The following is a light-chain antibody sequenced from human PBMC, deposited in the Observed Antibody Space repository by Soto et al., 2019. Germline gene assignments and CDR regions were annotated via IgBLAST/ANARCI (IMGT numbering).Light chain of an antibody. CDR1: TGAVTSGYY. CDR3: SLYYVNTEV. J-gene: IGLJ1*01. CDR2: GTS. V-gene: IGLV7-43*01. Sequence: QAVVAQEPSLTVCPGGTVTLTGASSTGAVTSGYYPTWFHQKPGQAPRPLTYGTSNKPSWSPARFFGTLLGGKAALTLAGVHPEDDAAYYCSLYYVNTEVFGTGTKVTVL.